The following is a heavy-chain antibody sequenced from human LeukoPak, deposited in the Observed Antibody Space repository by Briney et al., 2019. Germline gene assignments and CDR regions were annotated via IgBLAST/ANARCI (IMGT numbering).Heavy chain of an antibody. CDR1: GHSFTSYW. CDR3: ARRSTLTGTGRGGWFDP. D-gene: IGHD1-7*01. Sequence: VESLKIPCKGSGHSFTSYWLACVRQMPGEGLESMGIIYPGDSETRYSPSFQGQVTFSADKSISTAYLQWSSLKATDTAIYYCARRSTLTGTGRGGWFDPWGQGTLVTVSS. CDR2: IYPGDSET. J-gene: IGHJ5*02. V-gene: IGHV5-51*01.